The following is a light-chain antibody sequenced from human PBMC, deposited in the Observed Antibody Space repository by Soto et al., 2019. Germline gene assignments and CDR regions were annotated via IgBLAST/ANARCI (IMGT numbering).Light chain of an antibody. CDR2: SNN. J-gene: IGLJ2*01. CDR3: AAWDASLNGVV. V-gene: IGLV1-44*01. CDR1: SSNIGSNT. Sequence: QSVLTQPPSASGTPGQRVTISCSGSSSNIGSNTVNWYQQLPGTAPKLLIYSNNQRPSGVPDRFSGSKSGTSASLAISGLKSGDGADYYCAAWDASLNGVVFGGGPQLTVL.